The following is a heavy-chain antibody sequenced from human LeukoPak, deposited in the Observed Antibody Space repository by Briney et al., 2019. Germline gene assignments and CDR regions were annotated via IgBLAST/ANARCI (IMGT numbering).Heavy chain of an antibody. CDR3: ASRTPWYYYDSSGYLDFDY. J-gene: IGHJ4*02. CDR2: IYYSGST. Sequence: SETLSLTCTVSGGSISSSSYYWGWIRQPPGKGREWIGSIYYSGSTYYNPSLKSRVTISVDTSKNQFSLKLSSVTAADTAVYYCASRTPWYYYDSSGYLDFDYWGQGTLVTVSS. CDR1: GGSISSSSYY. D-gene: IGHD3-22*01. V-gene: IGHV4-39*01.